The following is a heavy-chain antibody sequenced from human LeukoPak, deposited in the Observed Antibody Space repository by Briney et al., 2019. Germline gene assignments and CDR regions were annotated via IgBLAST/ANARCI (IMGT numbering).Heavy chain of an antibody. CDR2: IYSGGST. Sequence: GGSLRLSCAASGFTVSSNYMSWVRQAPGKGLEWVSVIYSGGSTYYADSVKGRFTISRDNSKNTLYLQMNSLRAEDTAVYYCARRRDPASYYYGMDVWGQGTTVTVSS. J-gene: IGHJ6*02. CDR1: GFTVSSNY. V-gene: IGHV3-66*01. CDR3: ARRRDPASYYYGMDV.